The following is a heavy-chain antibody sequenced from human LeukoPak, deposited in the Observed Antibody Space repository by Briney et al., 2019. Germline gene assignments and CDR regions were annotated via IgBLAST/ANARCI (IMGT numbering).Heavy chain of an antibody. D-gene: IGHD3-22*01. CDR1: GFTFSNYW. CDR2: IKQDGSEK. V-gene: IGHV3-7*01. J-gene: IGHJ4*02. CDR3: ARGHGYYYDSSGYDY. Sequence: PGGSLRLSCAASGFTFSNYWMSWVRQAPGKGLEWVANIKQDGSEKYYVDSVKGRFTISRDNAKNSLYLQMNSLRAEDTAVYYCARGHGYYYDSSGYDYWGQGTLVTVSS.